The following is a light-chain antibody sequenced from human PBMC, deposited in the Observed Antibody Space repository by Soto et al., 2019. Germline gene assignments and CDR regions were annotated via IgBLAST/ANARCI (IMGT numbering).Light chain of an antibody. J-gene: IGKJ1*01. CDR2: GAS. CDR3: QQYGSSPTRT. CDR1: QSVSSSY. Sequence: EIVMTQSPGTLSLSPGERATLSCRASQSVSSSYLAWYQQKPGQAPRLLIYGASSRATGIPDRFSGSGSGTDSTLTISRLEPEDFAVYYCQQYGSSPTRTFGQGTKVDIK. V-gene: IGKV3-20*01.